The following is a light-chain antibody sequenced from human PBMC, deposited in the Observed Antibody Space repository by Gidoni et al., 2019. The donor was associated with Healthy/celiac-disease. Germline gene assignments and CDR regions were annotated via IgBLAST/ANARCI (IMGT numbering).Light chain of an antibody. V-gene: IGKV3-20*01. J-gene: IGKJ4*01. CDR3: QQYGSSPPLT. CDR2: GAS. CDR1: QSVSSSD. Sequence: EIVVAQSTGTLALSPGVRATISCRASQSVSSSDLAWYQQKPGPAPRLLHYGASRSATCIPDWFRGRGSGTDFPLTISRLEPEDFAVYYCQQYGSSPPLTFGGGTKVEIK.